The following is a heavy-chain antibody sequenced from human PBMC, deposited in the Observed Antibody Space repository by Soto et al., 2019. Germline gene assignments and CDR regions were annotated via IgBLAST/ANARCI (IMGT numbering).Heavy chain of an antibody. CDR1: GGTFSNDA. CDR2: IIPIFGTT. V-gene: IGHV1-69*01. D-gene: IGHD3-10*01. CDR3: ATGLRTGNYGMDV. Sequence: QVQLVQAGAEVKKPGSSVRISCRASGGTFSNDAVSWVRQAPGQGLQWMGGIIPIFGTTHYAQKFQGRVKITADESTATAYMELRSVTSEDTAVYYCATGLRTGNYGMDVWGQGTAVTVSS. J-gene: IGHJ6*02.